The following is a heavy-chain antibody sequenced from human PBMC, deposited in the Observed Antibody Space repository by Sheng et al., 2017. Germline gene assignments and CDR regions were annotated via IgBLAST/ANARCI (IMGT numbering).Heavy chain of an antibody. J-gene: IGHJ4*02. CDR2: IEPDGYDK. CDR1: GVTFSGYL. V-gene: IGHV3-7*01. CDR3: ARDRWNDY. Sequence: EVHLVESGGGLVQPGGSLRLSCAASGVTFSGYLLNWVRQSPGRAGMGANIEPDGYDKYYVDSVKGRFTISRDNARNSLYLQMNNLRVEDTAVYFCARDRWNDYWGQGTLVTV. D-gene: IGHD1-1*01.